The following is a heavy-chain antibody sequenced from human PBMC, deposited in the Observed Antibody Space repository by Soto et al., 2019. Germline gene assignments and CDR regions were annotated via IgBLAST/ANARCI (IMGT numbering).Heavy chain of an antibody. CDR1: GYTFTSYA. D-gene: IGHD1-26*01. J-gene: IGHJ5*02. CDR2: INAGNGNT. V-gene: IGHV1-3*01. CDR3: ARDHIRGSYASWFDP. Sequence: QVQLVQSGAEVKKPGASVKVSCKASGYTFTSYAMHWVRQAPGHRRERMGWINAGNGNTKYSQKFQGRVTITRDTSASTAYMELSSLRSEDTAVYYCARDHIRGSYASWFDPWGQGTLVTVCS.